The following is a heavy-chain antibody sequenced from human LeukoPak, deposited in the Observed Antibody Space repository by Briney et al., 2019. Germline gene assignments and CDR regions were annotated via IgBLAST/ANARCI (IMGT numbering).Heavy chain of an antibody. CDR1: GYTFTSYG. CDR2: SSAYNGNT. D-gene: IGHD3-22*01. J-gene: IGHJ5*02. Sequence: ASVKVSCKASGYTFTSYGISWVRQAPGQGLEWMGWSSAYNGNTNYAQKLQGRVNMTTDTSTSTAYMELRSLRSDDTAVYYCARELYYYDSSGYSNWFDPWGQGTLVTVSS. CDR3: ARELYYYDSSGYSNWFDP. V-gene: IGHV1-18*01.